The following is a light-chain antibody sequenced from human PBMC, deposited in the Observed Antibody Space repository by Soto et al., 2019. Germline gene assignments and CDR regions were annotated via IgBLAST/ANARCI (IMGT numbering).Light chain of an antibody. V-gene: IGKV3-15*01. CDR1: QSVSSN. J-gene: IGKJ1*01. Sequence: EIVMTQSPATLSVSPGERATLSCRASQSVSSNLAWYQQKPGQAPRLLMYGASTRDTDIPDRFSGSGSGTVFTLTISSLQSEDFAVYYCQQHNNWPPWTFGQGTKVEIK. CDR3: QQHNNWPPWT. CDR2: GAS.